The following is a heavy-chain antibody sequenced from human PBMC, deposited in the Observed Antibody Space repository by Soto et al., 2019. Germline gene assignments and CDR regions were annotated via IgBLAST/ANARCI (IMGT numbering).Heavy chain of an antibody. CDR2: IYYSGST. CDR3: ARVLDFWSGYYEGWFDP. D-gene: IGHD3-3*01. CDR1: GGSISSGGYY. V-gene: IGHV4-31*03. J-gene: IGHJ5*02. Sequence: QVQLQESGPGLVKPSQTLSLTCTVSGGSISSGGYYWSWIRQHPGKGLEGIGYIYYSGSTYYNPSLKSRVTISVDTSKNQFSLKLSSVTAADTAVYYCARVLDFWSGYYEGWFDPWGQGTLVTVSS.